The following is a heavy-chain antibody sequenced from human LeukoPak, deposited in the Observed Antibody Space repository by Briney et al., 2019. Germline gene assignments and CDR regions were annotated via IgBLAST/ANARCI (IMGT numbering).Heavy chain of an antibody. D-gene: IGHD3-3*01. CDR2: IYYSGST. Sequence: PSETLSLTCTVSGGSISSYYWGWIRQPPGKGLEWIGYIYYSGSTNYNPSLKSRVTISVDTSKNQFSLKLSSVTAADTAVYYCARAIPSITIFGVGYGMDVWGQGTTVTVSS. CDR1: GGSISSYY. J-gene: IGHJ6*02. V-gene: IGHV4-59*01. CDR3: ARAIPSITIFGVGYGMDV.